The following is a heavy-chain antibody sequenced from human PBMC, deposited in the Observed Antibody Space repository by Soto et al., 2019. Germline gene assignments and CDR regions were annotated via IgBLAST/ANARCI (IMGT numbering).Heavy chain of an antibody. D-gene: IGHD3-22*01. CDR1: GFTFSSYA. J-gene: IGHJ4*02. CDR3: AQGSGYYYPFDY. CDR2: ISYDGSNK. Sequence: QVQLVESGGGVVQPGRSLRLSCAASGFTFSSYAMHWVRQAPGKGLEWVAVISYDGSNKYYADSVKGRFTISRDNSENTLYLQMNSLRAEDTAVYYCAQGSGYYYPFDYWGQGTLVTVSS. V-gene: IGHV3-30-3*01.